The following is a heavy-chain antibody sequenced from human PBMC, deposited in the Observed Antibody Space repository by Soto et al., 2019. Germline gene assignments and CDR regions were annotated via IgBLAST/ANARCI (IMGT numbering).Heavy chain of an antibody. D-gene: IGHD3-3*01. CDR1: GYTFTSYG. Sequence: ASVKVSCKASGYTFTSYGISWVRQAPGQGLEWMGWISAYNGNTNYAQKLQGRVTMTTDTSTSTAYMELRSLRSDDTAVYYCARDAWAIFGVVIQTPYYYGMDVWGQGSTVTVSS. CDR3: ARDAWAIFGVVIQTPYYYGMDV. V-gene: IGHV1-18*04. J-gene: IGHJ6*02. CDR2: ISAYNGNT.